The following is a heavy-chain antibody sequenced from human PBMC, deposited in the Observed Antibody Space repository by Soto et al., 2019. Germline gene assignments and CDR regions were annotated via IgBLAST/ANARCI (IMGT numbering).Heavy chain of an antibody. CDR3: ARDRSGGSGSWRNYYYYGMDV. CDR2: IYYSGST. V-gene: IGHV4-61*01. CDR1: GGSVSSGSYY. D-gene: IGHD6-13*01. J-gene: IGHJ6*02. Sequence: QVQLQESGPGLVKPSETLSLTCTVSGGSVSSGSYYWSWIRQPPGKGLEWIGYIYYSGSTNYNPSPESRVTISVDTSKNRFSLKLSSVTAAATAVYYCARDRSGGSGSWRNYYYYGMDVWGQGTTVTVSS.